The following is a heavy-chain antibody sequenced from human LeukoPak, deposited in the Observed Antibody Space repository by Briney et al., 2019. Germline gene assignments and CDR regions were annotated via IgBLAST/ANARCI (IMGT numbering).Heavy chain of an antibody. CDR2: ISGSGGST. V-gene: IGHV3-23*01. CDR3: AKVSSSWYYYYYYYMDV. Sequence: GGTLRLSCAASGFTFSSYGMSWVRQAPGKGLEWVSAISGSGGSTYYADSVKGRFTISRDNSKNTLYLQMNSLRAEDTAVYYCAKVSSSWYYYYYYYMDVWGKGTTVTISS. D-gene: IGHD6-13*01. J-gene: IGHJ6*03. CDR1: GFTFSSYG.